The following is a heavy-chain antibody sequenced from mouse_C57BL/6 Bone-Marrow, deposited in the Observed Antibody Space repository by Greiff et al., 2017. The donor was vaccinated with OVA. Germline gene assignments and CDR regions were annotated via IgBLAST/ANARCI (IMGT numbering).Heavy chain of an antibody. J-gene: IGHJ2*01. CDR2: IDPSDSET. CDR3: ARGGLRRGGYFDY. CDR1: GYTFTSYW. D-gene: IGHD2-4*01. Sequence: QVQLQQPGAELVRPGSSVKLSCKASGYTFTSYWMHWVKQRPIQGLEWIGNIDPSDSETHYNQKFKDKATFTVDKSSSTAYMQLSSLTSEDLAVYDCARGGLRRGGYFDYWGQGTTLTVSS. V-gene: IGHV1-52*01.